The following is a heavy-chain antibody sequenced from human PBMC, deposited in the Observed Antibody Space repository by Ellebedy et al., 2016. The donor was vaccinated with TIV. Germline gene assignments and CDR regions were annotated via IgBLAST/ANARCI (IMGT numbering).Heavy chain of an antibody. CDR2: IKEDGSEE. Sequence: GESLKISCAAPGFTFSLNWMYWVRQAPGKGLEWVANIKEDGSEEYYVDSVKGRFTISRDNAKNSLYLQMNSLRAEDTAVYYCVRDLHWSYFDWGQGTLVTVSS. J-gene: IGHJ4*02. CDR3: VRDLHWSYFD. V-gene: IGHV3-7*03. D-gene: IGHD1-26*01. CDR1: GFTFSLNW.